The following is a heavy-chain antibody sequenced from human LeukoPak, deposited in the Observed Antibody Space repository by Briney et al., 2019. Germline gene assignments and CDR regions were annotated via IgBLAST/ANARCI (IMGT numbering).Heavy chain of an antibody. Sequence: VGSLRLSCAASGFTLSDHYMDWVRQAPGKGREWVGRSRDKAYSYNTDYAATVGGRFTISRDKSKRSLYLQMDSLKTDDTAVYYCVRSPNTVSIPAWGQGTLVTVSS. CDR1: GFTLSDHY. J-gene: IGHJ5*02. V-gene: IGHV3-72*01. CDR2: SRDKAYSYNT. CDR3: VRSPNTVSIPA. D-gene: IGHD4-17*01.